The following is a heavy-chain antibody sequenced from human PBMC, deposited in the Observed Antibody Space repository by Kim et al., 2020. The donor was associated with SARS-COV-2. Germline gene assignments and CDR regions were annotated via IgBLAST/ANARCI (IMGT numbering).Heavy chain of an antibody. V-gene: IGHV3-7*01. D-gene: IGHD2-21*02. CDR1: GFTFSSYW. CDR3: ARDLYCGGDCYSDEHGMDV. J-gene: IGHJ6*02. CDR2: IKQDGSEK. Sequence: GGSLRLSCAASGFTFSSYWMSWVRQAPGKGLEWVANIKQDGSEKYYVDSVKGRFTISRDNAKNSLYLQMNSLRAEDTAVYYCARDLYCGGDCYSDEHGMDVWGQGTTVTVSS.